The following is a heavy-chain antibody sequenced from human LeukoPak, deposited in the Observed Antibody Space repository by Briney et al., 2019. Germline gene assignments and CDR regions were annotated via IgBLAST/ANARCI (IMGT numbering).Heavy chain of an antibody. V-gene: IGHV3-11*01. CDR3: ARRYYDILTGWLRYYYYMDV. J-gene: IGHJ6*03. D-gene: IGHD3-9*01. Sequence: PGGSLRLSCAASGFTFSDYYMSWIRQAPGKGMEWVSYISSSGSTIYYADSVKGRFTISRDNAKNSLYLQMNSLRAEDTAVYYCARRYYDILTGWLRYYYYMDVWGKGTTVTVPS. CDR2: ISSSGSTI. CDR1: GFTFSDYY.